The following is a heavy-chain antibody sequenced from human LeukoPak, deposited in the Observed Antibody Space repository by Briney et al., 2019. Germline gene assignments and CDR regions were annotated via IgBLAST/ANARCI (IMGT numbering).Heavy chain of an antibody. Sequence: GGSLRLSCAASGFTFSSYAMHWVRQAPGKGLEWVAVISYDGSNKYYADSVKGRFTISRDNSKNTLYLQMNSLRAEDTAVYYCASALYDSSAYSPHDYWGQGTLVTVSS. CDR3: ASALYDSSAYSPHDY. CDR2: ISYDGSNK. V-gene: IGHV3-30-3*01. J-gene: IGHJ4*02. D-gene: IGHD3-22*01. CDR1: GFTFSSYA.